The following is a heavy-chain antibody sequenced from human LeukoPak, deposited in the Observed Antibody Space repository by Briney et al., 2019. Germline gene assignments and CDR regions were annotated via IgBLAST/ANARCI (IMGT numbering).Heavy chain of an antibody. CDR3: ARTWQLGAFDI. D-gene: IGHD6-13*01. Sequence: PSETLSLTCAVYGGSFSGYYWSWIRQPPGKGLEWIGEINHSGSTNYNPSLKSRVTISVDTSKNQFSLKLSSVTAADTAVYYCARTWQLGAFDIWGQGTMVTVSS. CDR1: GGSFSGYY. J-gene: IGHJ3*02. V-gene: IGHV4-34*01. CDR2: INHSGST.